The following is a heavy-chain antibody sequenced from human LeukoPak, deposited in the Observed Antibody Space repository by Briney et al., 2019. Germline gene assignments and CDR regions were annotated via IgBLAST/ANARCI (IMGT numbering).Heavy chain of an antibody. J-gene: IGHJ3*02. Sequence: GGSLRLSCAASGFTVSSNYMSWVRQAPGKGLEWVSVIYSGGSTYYADSVKGRFTISRDNSKNTLYLQMNSLRAKDTAVYYCARYRSGSRNDAFDIWGQGTMVTVSS. CDR3: ARYRSGSRNDAFDI. CDR1: GFTVSSNY. CDR2: IYSGGST. V-gene: IGHV3-53*01. D-gene: IGHD1-26*01.